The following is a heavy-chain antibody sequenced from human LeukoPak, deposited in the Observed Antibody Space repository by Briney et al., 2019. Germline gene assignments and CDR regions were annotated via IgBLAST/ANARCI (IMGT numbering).Heavy chain of an antibody. J-gene: IGHJ6*02. CDR1: GFTFSSYS. CDR2: ISSSSSYI. D-gene: IGHD3-16*01. V-gene: IGHV3-21*01. Sequence: GGSLRLSCAASGFTFSSYSMNWVRQAPGKGLEWVSSISSSSSYIYYADSVKGRFTISRDNAKNSLYLQMNSLRAEDTAVYYCARDYNPSLGELLLRPYYYGMDVWGQGTTVTVSS. CDR3: ARDYNPSLGELLLRPYYYGMDV.